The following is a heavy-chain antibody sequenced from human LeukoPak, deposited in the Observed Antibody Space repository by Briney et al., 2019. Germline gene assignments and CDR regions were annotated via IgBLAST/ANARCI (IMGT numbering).Heavy chain of an antibody. J-gene: IGHJ6*03. CDR2: IYTSGTT. CDR1: GDSITSYY. D-gene: IGHD6-13*01. V-gene: IGHV4-4*07. CDR3: ARVESSWYFYYYYYMDV. Sequence: SETLSLTCTVSGDSITSYYWSWIRQPAGKGLEWIGRIYTSGTTDYNPSLKSRVTMPVDTSKNHFSLKLSSVTAADTAVYYCARVESSWYFYYYYYMDVWGKGTTVTVSS.